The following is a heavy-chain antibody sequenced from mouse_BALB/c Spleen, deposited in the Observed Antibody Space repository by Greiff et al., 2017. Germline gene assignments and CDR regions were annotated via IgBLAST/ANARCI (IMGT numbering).Heavy chain of an antibody. CDR1: GFSLTSYG. CDR2: IWAGGST. V-gene: IGHV2-9*02. CDR3: ARWVDGYDGGCAY. D-gene: IGHD2-2*01. J-gene: IGHJ3*01. Sequence: VKLMESGPGLVAPSQSLSITCTVSGFSLTSYGVHWVRQPPGKGLEWLGVIWAGGSTNYNSALMSRLSISKDNSKSQVFLKMNSLQTDDTAMYYCARWVDGYDGGCAYWGQGTLVTVSA.